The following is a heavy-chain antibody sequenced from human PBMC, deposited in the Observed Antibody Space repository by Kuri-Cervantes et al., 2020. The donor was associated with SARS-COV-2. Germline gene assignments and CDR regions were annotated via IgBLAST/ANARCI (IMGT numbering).Heavy chain of an antibody. CDR3: AKDLGRPNWFDP. CDR1: GFTFSSYI. CDR2: ISSSSSYI. V-gene: IGHV3-21*04. J-gene: IGHJ5*02. Sequence: GGSLRLSCAASGFTFSSYIMNWVRQAPGKGLEWVSSISSSSSYIYYADSVKGRFTISRDNAKNSLYLQMNSLRAEDTAVYYCAKDLGRPNWFDPWGQGTLVTVSS.